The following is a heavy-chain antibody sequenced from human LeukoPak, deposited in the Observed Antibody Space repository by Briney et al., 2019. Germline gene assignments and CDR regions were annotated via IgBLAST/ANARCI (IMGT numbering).Heavy chain of an antibody. D-gene: IGHD4-17*01. CDR2: IYPGDSDT. CDR3: ARHGGGTTVTTDY. J-gene: IGHJ4*02. CDR1: GYSFTSYW. Sequence: GESLKISCRGFGYSFTSYWIGWVRQMPGKGLEWMGTIYPGDSDTRCSPSFQGQVTISADKSISTAYLQWTSLKASDTAMYYCARHGGGTTVTTDYWGQGTLVTVSS. V-gene: IGHV5-51*01.